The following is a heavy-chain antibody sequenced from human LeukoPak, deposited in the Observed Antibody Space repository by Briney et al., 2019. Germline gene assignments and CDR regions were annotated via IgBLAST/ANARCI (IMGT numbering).Heavy chain of an antibody. D-gene: IGHD3-22*01. CDR2: INHSGST. V-gene: IGHV4-34*01. J-gene: IGHJ4*02. Sequence: PGGSLRLSCAASGFTFSSYAMSWVRQPPGKGLEWIGEINHSGSTNYNPSLKSRVTISVDTSKNQFSLKLSSVTAADTAVYYCARHSTAGYYYDSSGYQTLIDYWGQGTLVTVSS. CDR3: ARHSTAGYYYDSSGYQTLIDY. CDR1: GFTFSSYA.